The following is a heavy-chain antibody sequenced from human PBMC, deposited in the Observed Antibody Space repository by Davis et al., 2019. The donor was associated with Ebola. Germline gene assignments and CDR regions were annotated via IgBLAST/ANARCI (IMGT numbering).Heavy chain of an antibody. J-gene: IGHJ4*02. CDR3: ARLDYDILTGYYDY. Sequence: MPGGSLRLSCTVSGGSISSSSYYWGWIRQPPGKGLEWIGSIYYSGSTYYNPSLKSRVTISVDTSKNQFSLKLSSVTAADTAVYYCARLDYDILTGYYDYWGQGTLVTVSS. V-gene: IGHV4-39*01. CDR1: GGSISSSSYY. CDR2: IYYSGST. D-gene: IGHD3-9*01.